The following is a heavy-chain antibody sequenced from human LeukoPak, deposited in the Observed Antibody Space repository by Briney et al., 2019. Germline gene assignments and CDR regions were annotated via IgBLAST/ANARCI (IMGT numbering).Heavy chain of an antibody. Sequence: SETLSLTCTVSGGSISSYYWSWIRQPPGKGLEWIGYISHNVSPDYSPSLKSRVTISADTSKNQFSLILRSVTAADTAVYYCTRDHWLKSSRTWYYYGLDVWGQGTTVTVSS. CDR3: TRDHWLKSSRTWYYYGLDV. CDR2: ISHNVSP. CDR1: GGSISSYY. V-gene: IGHV4-59*01. D-gene: IGHD3-9*01. J-gene: IGHJ6*02.